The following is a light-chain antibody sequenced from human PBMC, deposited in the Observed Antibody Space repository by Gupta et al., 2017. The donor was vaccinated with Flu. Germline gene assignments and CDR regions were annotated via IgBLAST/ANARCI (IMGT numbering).Light chain of an antibody. CDR1: TSDVGGYNS. V-gene: IGLV2-14*01. Sequence: QSALTQPASVSGSPGQSITISCTGTTSDVGGYNSVSWYHQRPGTAPNLMIYDVSNRPSGIANRFSGSKSGTTAALTISGLQSEDEADYYCSSYTSGSTIVVAFGGGTKLTVL. CDR3: SSYTSGSTIVVA. J-gene: IGLJ2*01. CDR2: DVS.